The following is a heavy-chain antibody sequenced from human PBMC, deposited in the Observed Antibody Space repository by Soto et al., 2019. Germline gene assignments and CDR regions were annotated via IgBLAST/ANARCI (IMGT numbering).Heavy chain of an antibody. J-gene: IGHJ6*02. CDR3: AKSPQGYSSSWYFFDYSYGMDV. CDR1: GDTFTSYD. D-gene: IGHD6-13*01. Sequence: ASVKVSCKASGDTFTSYDINWVRQATGQGLEWMGWMNPNSGNTGYAQKFQGRVTMTRNTSISTAYMELSSLISEDTAVYYCAKSPQGYSSSWYFFDYSYGMDVWGQGTTVTVSS. V-gene: IGHV1-8*01. CDR2: MNPNSGNT.